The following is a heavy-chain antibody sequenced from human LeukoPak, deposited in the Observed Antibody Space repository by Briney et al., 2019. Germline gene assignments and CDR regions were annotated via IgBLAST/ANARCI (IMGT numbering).Heavy chain of an antibody. CDR3: ARRGSGWYENYFDY. V-gene: IGHV4-59*08. J-gene: IGHJ4*02. CDR1: GGSISSYY. Sequence: PSETLSLTCTVSGGSISSYYWSWIRQPPGKRLEWIGYIYYSGSTNYNPSLKSRVTISVDTSKNQFSLKLSSVTAADTAVYYCARRGSGWYENYFDYWGQGTLVTVSS. D-gene: IGHD6-19*01. CDR2: IYYSGST.